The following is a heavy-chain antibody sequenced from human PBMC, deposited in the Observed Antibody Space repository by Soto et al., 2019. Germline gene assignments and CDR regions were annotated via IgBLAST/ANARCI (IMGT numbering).Heavy chain of an antibody. CDR3: VRDLGDGYNSLHY. D-gene: IGHD5-12*01. CDR2: IFHSGIT. V-gene: IGHV4-59*11. J-gene: IGHJ4*02. Sequence: SETLSLTCTISGDSFSNHYWTWIRQSPGKGLEWIGYIFHSGITDYNPSVKSRVTISIDKSRNLFSLNLTSVTAADTAVYYCVRDLGDGYNSLHYWGQGTLVTVSS. CDR1: GDSFSNHY.